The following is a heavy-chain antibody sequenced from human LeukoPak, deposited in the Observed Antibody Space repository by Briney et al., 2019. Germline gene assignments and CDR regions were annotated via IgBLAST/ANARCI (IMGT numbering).Heavy chain of an antibody. CDR1: GDSVSSNSAA. CDR2: TYYRSKWYN. Sequence: SQTLSLTFAISGDSVSSNSAAWNWVRQSPSRGLEWLGRTYYRSKWYNDYAVSVKSRITLNPVTSKNHFSLQLNSVTPEDTAVYYCAKADEGPFSSGHPLGYWGQGTLVTVSS. CDR3: AKADEGPFSSGHPLGY. D-gene: IGHD6-6*01. V-gene: IGHV6-1*01. J-gene: IGHJ4*02.